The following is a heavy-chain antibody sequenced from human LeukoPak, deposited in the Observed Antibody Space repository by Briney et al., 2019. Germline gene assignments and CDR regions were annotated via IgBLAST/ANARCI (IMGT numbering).Heavy chain of an antibody. D-gene: IGHD5-24*01. CDR2: IYSGGST. CDR1: GFTFSNYG. V-gene: IGHV3-NL1*01. CDR3: ASSSRDGYNYY. J-gene: IGHJ4*02. Sequence: GGSLRLSCAASGFTFSNYGMHWVCQAPGKGLEWVSVIYSGGSTYYADSVKGRFTISRHNSKNTLYLQMNSLRAEDTAVYYCASSSRDGYNYYWGQGTLVTVSS.